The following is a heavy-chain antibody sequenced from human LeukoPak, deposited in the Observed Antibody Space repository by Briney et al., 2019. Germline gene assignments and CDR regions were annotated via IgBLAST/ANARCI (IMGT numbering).Heavy chain of an antibody. J-gene: IGHJ4*02. CDR3: ARGYFDWLLPDY. D-gene: IGHD3-9*01. Sequence: ASVKVSCKASGYTFTSYYMHWVRQAPGQRLEWMGWINAGNGNTKYSQKFQGRVTITRDTSASTAYMELSSLRSEDTAVYYCARGYFDWLLPDYWGQGTLVTVSS. V-gene: IGHV1-3*01. CDR2: INAGNGNT. CDR1: GYTFTSYY.